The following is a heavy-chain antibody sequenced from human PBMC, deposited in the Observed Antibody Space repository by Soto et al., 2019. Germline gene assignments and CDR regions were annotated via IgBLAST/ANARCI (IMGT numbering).Heavy chain of an antibody. V-gene: IGHV3-30-3*01. CDR3: ARGPLAAADDY. CDR2: ISYDGSNK. CDR1: GFTLSSYA. J-gene: IGHJ4*02. Sequence: PGGSLRLSGAASGFTLSSYAMHWVRQAPGKGLEWVAVISYDGSNKYYADSVKGRFTISRDNSKNTLYLQMNSLRAEDTAVYYCARGPLAAADDYWGQGTLVTVSS. D-gene: IGHD6-13*01.